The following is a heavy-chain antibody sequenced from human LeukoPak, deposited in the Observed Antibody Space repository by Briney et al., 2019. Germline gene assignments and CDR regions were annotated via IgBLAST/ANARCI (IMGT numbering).Heavy chain of an antibody. CDR1: GFTFSSYA. V-gene: IGHV3-23*01. CDR3: AKDSRPNTIVVVPAAIED. CDR2: ISGSGGST. Sequence: GGSLRLSCAASGFTFSSYAMSWVRQAPGKGLEWVSAISGSGGSTYYADSVKGRFTISRDNSKNTLYLQMNSLRAEDTAVYYCAKDSRPNTIVVVPAAIEDWGQGTLVTVSP. D-gene: IGHD2-2*01. J-gene: IGHJ4*02.